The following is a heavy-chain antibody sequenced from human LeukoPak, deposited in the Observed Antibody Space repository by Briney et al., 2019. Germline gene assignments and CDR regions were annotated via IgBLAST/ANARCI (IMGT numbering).Heavy chain of an antibody. Sequence: SQTLSLTCAISGDSVSSNSATWNWIRQSPSRGLECLGRTYYRSKWYNDYAVSVKSRITINPDTSKNQFSLQLNSVTPEDTAVYYCARGRGYCSSTSCSGWFDPWGQGTLVTVSS. D-gene: IGHD2-2*01. V-gene: IGHV6-1*01. CDR2: TYYRSKWYN. CDR1: GDSVSSNSAT. J-gene: IGHJ5*02. CDR3: ARGRGYCSSTSCSGWFDP.